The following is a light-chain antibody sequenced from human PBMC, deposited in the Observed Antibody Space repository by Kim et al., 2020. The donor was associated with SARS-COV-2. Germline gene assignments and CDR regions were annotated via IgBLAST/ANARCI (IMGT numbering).Light chain of an antibody. CDR2: RVS. CDR1: ALPNQF. V-gene: IGLV3-25*03. J-gene: IGLJ3*02. CDR3: QSADDTGASGV. Sequence: ELTQPPSVSVSPGQTATITCSGDALPNQFTYRYQQKPGQAPVLVISRVSERPSGIPERFSASSSGTTVTLTISRVQAVDEADYYCQSADDTGASGVF.